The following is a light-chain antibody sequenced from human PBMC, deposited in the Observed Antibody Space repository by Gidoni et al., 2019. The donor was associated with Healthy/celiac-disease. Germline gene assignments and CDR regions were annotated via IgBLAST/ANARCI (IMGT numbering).Light chain of an antibody. CDR2: AAS. CDR3: QQLNSYPRA. J-gene: IGKJ3*01. V-gene: IGKV1-9*01. Sequence: DTQSTPTPSFLSASVRDRATITCRASQGISSYLAWYQQKPGKAPKLLIYAASTLQSGVPSRFSGSGSGTEFTLTISSLQPEDFATYYCQQLNSYPRAFGPGTKVDIK. CDR1: QGISSY.